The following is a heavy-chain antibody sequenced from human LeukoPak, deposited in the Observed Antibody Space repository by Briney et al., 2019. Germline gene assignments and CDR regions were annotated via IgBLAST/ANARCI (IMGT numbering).Heavy chain of an antibody. CDR3: ATSESQTRFDY. CDR2: IYPDDSDT. CDR1: EYSFPNYC. Sequence: GESLKISCKHSEYSFPNYCIGWVRQMPGKGLEWMGIIYPDDSDTRYSPSFQGQVTISADKSISTAYLQWSSLKASDTAMYYCATSESQTRFDYWGQGTLVTASS. D-gene: IGHD1/OR15-1a*01. V-gene: IGHV5-51*01. J-gene: IGHJ4*02.